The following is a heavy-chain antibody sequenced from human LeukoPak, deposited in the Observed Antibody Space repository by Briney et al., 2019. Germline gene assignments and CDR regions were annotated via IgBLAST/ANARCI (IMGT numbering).Heavy chain of an antibody. Sequence: GGSLRLSCAASGFTFSFYVMHWVRQAPGKGLEWVALISNDGSKKYYADSVKGRFTTSRDNPKNTLYLQMNSLRAEDTAVYYCAREESTVTTGGSSYYMDVWGKGTTVTVPS. V-gene: IGHV3-30*03. D-gene: IGHD4-11*01. CDR3: AREESTVTTGGSSYYMDV. J-gene: IGHJ6*03. CDR1: GFTFSFYV. CDR2: ISNDGSKK.